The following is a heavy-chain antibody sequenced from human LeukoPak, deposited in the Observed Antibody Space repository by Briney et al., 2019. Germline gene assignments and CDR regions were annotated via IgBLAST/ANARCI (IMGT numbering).Heavy chain of an antibody. J-gene: IGHJ4*02. Sequence: ASVKVSCKASGGTFSSYAISWVRQAPGQGLEWMGGIIPIFGTANYAQKFQGRVTITTDESTSTAYMELSSLRSEDTAVYYCARAHSYSGYRKAAVNGYFDYWGQGTLVTVSS. D-gene: IGHD5-12*01. CDR3: ARAHSYSGYRKAAVNGYFDY. CDR2: IIPIFGTA. CDR1: GGTFSSYA. V-gene: IGHV1-69*05.